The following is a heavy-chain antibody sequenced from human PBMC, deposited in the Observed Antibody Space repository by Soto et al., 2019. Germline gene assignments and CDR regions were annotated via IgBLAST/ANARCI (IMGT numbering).Heavy chain of an antibody. CDR1: GFTFSSYA. J-gene: IGHJ6*02. CDR2: ISSDGRDK. D-gene: IGHD3-3*01. Sequence: QVQLVESGGGVVQPGRSLRLSCAASGFTFSSYAMHWVRQAPGKGLEWVAVISSDGRDKHYTDSVKGRFTISRDNSKNTLYLQVNSLRPEDTAGYFCARDRERGPAVYDVWPWGQGTTVTVSS. CDR3: ARDRERGPAVYDVWP. V-gene: IGHV3-30*04.